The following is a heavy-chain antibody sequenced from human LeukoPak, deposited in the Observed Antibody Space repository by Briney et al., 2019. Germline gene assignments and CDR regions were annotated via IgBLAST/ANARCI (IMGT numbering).Heavy chain of an antibody. D-gene: IGHD2-15*01. J-gene: IGHJ6*03. CDR1: GGSFSGYY. V-gene: IGHV4-34*01. CDR2: INHSGST. CDR3: ARVAALYYYYYMDV. Sequence: SETLSLTCAVYGGSFSGYYWSWIRQPPGKGLEWIGEINHSGSTNYNPSLKSRVTISVDTSKNQFSLKLSSVTAADTAVYYCARVAALYYYYYMDVWGIGTTVTVSS.